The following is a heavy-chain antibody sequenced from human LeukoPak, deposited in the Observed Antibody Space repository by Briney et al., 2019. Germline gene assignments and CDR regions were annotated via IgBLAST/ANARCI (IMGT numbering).Heavy chain of an antibody. CDR2: INPSGGST. J-gene: IGHJ4*02. CDR1: GYTFTSFD. CDR3: ALQLRSHVDTAMVTAFDY. D-gene: IGHD5-18*01. V-gene: IGHV1-46*03. Sequence: HGASVKVSCKASGYTFTSFDFNWVRQAPGQGLEWMGIINPSGGSTSYAQKFQGRVTMTRDTSTSTVYMELSSLRSEDTAVYYCALQLRSHVDTAMVTAFDYWGQGTLVTVSS.